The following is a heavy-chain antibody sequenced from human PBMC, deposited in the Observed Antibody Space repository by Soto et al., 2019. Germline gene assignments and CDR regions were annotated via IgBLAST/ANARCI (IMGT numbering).Heavy chain of an antibody. CDR2: INPNSGGT. D-gene: IGHD6-19*01. CDR1: GYTFTGYY. CDR3: AKALYSSGWYEPAY. J-gene: IGHJ4*02. V-gene: IGHV1-2*02. Sequence: ASVKVSCKASGYTFTGYYMHWVRQAPGQGLEWMGWINPNSGGTNYADSVKGRFTISRDNSKNTLYLQMNSLRAEDTAVYYRAKALYSSGWYEPAYWGQGTLVTVSS.